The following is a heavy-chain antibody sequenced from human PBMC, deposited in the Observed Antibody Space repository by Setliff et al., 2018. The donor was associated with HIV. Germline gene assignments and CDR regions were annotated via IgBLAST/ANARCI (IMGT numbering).Heavy chain of an antibody. CDR1: GGSITSGNYF. J-gene: IGHJ4*01. Sequence: SETLSLTCTVSGGSITSGNYFWSWIRQPAGKGLEWIGHMYTDGSTNYNPSFKSRVTITADTSNNQFSLTLSSVTAADTAVYYRARDSRWLQFPYFDSWGQGTPVTVSS. V-gene: IGHV4-61*09. D-gene: IGHD5-12*01. CDR3: ARDSRWLQFPYFDS. CDR2: MYTDGST.